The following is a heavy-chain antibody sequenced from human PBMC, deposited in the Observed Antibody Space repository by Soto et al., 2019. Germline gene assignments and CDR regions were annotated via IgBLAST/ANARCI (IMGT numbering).Heavy chain of an antibody. CDR1: GGTFSSYT. Sequence: QVQLVQSGAEVKKPGSSVKVSCKASGGTFSSYTISWVRQAPGQGLEWMGRIIPILGIANYAQKFQGRVTITADKSTSTAYMELSSLRSEDTAVYYCARGYCSGGSCWNWFDPWGQGTLGTVSS. D-gene: IGHD2-15*01. J-gene: IGHJ5*02. CDR3: ARGYCSGGSCWNWFDP. CDR2: IIPILGIA. V-gene: IGHV1-69*02.